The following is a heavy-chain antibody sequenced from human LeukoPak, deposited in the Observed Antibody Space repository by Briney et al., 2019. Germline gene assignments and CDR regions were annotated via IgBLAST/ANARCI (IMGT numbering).Heavy chain of an antibody. J-gene: IGHJ5*02. Sequence: GGSLRLSCAASGFTFSSHEMNWVRQAPGKGLEWVSYISSSGSTIYYADSVKGRFTISRDNAKNSLYLQMNSLRAEDTAVYYCARVTDGDSGAFDNWGQGTLVTVSS. CDR3: ARVTDGDSGAFDN. D-gene: IGHD3-10*01. CDR1: GFTFSSHE. V-gene: IGHV3-48*03. CDR2: ISSSGSTI.